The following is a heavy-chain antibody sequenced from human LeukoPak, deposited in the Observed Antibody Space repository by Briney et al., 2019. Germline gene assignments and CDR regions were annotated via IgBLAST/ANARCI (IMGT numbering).Heavy chain of an antibody. CDR2: ISGSGGST. J-gene: IGHJ6*02. CDR3: AREPGSSRYYYYYYGMDV. CDR1: GFTFSSYA. Sequence: PGGSLRLSCAASGFTFSSYAMSWVRQAPGKGLEWVSAISGSGGSTYYADSVKGRFTISRDNSKDTLYLQMNSLRAEDTAVYYCAREPGSSRYYYYYYGMDVWGQGTTVTVSS. D-gene: IGHD3-10*01. V-gene: IGHV3-23*01.